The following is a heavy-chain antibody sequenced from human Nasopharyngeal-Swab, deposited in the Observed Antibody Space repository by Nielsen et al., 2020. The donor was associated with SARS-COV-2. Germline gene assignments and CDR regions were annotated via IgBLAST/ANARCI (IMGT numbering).Heavy chain of an antibody. Sequence: GESLKISCAASGFTFSSYAMSWVRQAPGKGLEWVSAISGSGGSTYYADSVKGRFTISRDNSKNTLYLQMNSLRAEDTAAYYCARDSGELRYFDWLLSPYYYYGMDVWGQGTTVTVSS. CDR1: GFTFSSYA. V-gene: IGHV3-23*01. CDR2: ISGSGGST. J-gene: IGHJ6*02. CDR3: ARDSGELRYFDWLLSPYYYYGMDV. D-gene: IGHD3-9*01.